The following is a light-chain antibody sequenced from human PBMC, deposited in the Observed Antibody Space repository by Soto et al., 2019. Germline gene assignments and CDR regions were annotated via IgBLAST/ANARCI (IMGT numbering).Light chain of an antibody. V-gene: IGLV2-14*01. Sequence: QSALTQPASVSGSPGQSITISCTGNSSDIGGYNYVSWYQQHPGKAPKLMIYDVSNRPSGVSNRFSGSKSGNTASLTISWLQAEDEADYYCSSFTSSNTYVVLGGGTKLTVL. J-gene: IGLJ2*01. CDR2: DVS. CDR1: SSDIGGYNY. CDR3: SSFTSSNTYVV.